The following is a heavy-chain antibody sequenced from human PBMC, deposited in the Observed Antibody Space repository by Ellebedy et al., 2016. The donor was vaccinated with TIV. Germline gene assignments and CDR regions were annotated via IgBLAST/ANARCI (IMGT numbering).Heavy chain of an antibody. CDR3: ARLLTTVHYYYYYGMDV. CDR1: GGSISSYY. V-gene: IGHV4-59*08. J-gene: IGHJ6*02. CDR2: IYYSGST. D-gene: IGHD4-11*01. Sequence: SETLSLTXTVSGGSISSYYWSWIRQPPGKGLEWIGYIYYSGSTNYNPSLKSRVTISVDTSKNQFSLKLSSVTAADTAVYYCARLLTTVHYYYYYGMDVWGQGTTVTVSS.